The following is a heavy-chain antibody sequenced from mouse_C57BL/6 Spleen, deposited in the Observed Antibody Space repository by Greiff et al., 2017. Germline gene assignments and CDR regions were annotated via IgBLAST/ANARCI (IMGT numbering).Heavy chain of an antibody. J-gene: IGHJ2*01. CDR1: GYTFTSYW. CDR3: ARRGDYGSIFDY. D-gene: IGHD1-1*01. Sequence: QVQLKQPGAELVMPGASVKLSCKASGYTFTSYWMHWVKQRPGQGLAWIGEIDPSDSYTNYNQKFKGKSTLTVDKSSRTAYMQRSSLTSEDSAVYYCARRGDYGSIFDYWGQGTTLTVSS. CDR2: IDPSDSYT. V-gene: IGHV1-69*01.